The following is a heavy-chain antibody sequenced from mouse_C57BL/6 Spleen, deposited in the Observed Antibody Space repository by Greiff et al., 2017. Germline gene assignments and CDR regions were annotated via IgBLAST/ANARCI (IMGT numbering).Heavy chain of an antibody. CDR1: GFTFSDYG. J-gene: IGHJ4*01. D-gene: IGHD2-2*01. CDR2: ISSGSSTI. V-gene: IGHV5-17*01. CDR3: ARAGYDGDYYAMDY. Sequence: EVKVVESGGGLVKPGGSLKLSCAASGFTFSDYGMHWVRQAPEKGLEWVAYISSGSSTIYYADTVKGRFTISRDNAKNTLFLQMTSLRSEDTAMYYCARAGYDGDYYAMDYWGQGTSVTVPS.